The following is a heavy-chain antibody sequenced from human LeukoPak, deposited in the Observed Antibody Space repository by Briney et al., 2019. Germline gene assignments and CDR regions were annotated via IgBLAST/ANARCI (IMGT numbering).Heavy chain of an antibody. CDR2: INHSGST. J-gene: IGHJ4*02. D-gene: IGHD2-15*01. CDR3: ARGHRLPGRY. CDR1: GGSFSGYY. V-gene: IGHV4-34*01. Sequence: SETLSLTCAVYGGSFSGYYWSWIRKPPGKGLEWIGEINHSGSTNYNPSLKTRVTISVDTSKNQFSLKPSSVTAADTAVYYCARGHRLPGRYWGQGTLVTVSS.